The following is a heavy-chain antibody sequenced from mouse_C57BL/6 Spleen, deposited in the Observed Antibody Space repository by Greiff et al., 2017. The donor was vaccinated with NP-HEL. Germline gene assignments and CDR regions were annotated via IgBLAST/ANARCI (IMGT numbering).Heavy chain of an antibody. CDR2: IDPETGGT. V-gene: IGHV1-15*01. CDR3: TRRPYYDGSSYFDY. J-gene: IGHJ2*01. CDR1: GYTFTDYE. Sequence: VQLQQSGAELVRPGASVTLSCKASGYTFTDYEMHWVKQTPVHGLEWIGAIDPETGGTAYNQKFKGKAILTADKSSSTAYMELRSLTSEDSAVYYCTRRPYYDGSSYFDYWGQGTTLTVSS. D-gene: IGHD1-1*01.